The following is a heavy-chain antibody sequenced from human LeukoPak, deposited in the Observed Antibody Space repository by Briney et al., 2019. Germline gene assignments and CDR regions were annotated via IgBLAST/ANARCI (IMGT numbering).Heavy chain of an antibody. CDR1: GGSFSGYY. CDR2: INHSGST. J-gene: IGHJ6*03. D-gene: IGHD3-10*01. CDR3: ARAARERWFGDSYYYMDV. Sequence: SETLSLTCAVYGGSFSGYYWSWIRQPPGKGLEWIGEINHSGSTNYNPSLKSRVTISVDTSKNQFSLKLSSVTAADTAVYYCARAARERWFGDSYYYMDVWGKGTTVTISS. V-gene: IGHV4-34*01.